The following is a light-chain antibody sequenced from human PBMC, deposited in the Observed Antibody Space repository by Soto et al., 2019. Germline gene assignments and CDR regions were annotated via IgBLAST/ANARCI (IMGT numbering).Light chain of an antibody. CDR2: KVF. V-gene: IGKV2-30*01. CDR3: MQTAHWPYT. CDR1: QSLVYADGNTY. Sequence: DVVMTQSPLSLPVTLGQSASISCTSSQSLVYADGNTYLNWLQQRPDQSPRRLIYKVFNRDSGVPDRFSGSASGSEFTLTISRVEAEDIGVYYCMQTAHWPYTFGRGTKLEIK. J-gene: IGKJ2*01.